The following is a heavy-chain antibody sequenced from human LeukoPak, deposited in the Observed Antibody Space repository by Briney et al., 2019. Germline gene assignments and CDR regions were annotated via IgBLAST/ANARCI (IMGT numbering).Heavy chain of an antibody. CDR3: ARRGTEPYFYYMDV. CDR1: GGSISSGGYY. V-gene: IGHV4-39*01. D-gene: IGHD1-14*01. J-gene: IGHJ6*03. CDR2: IYYSGST. Sequence: PSETLSLTCTVSGGSISSGGYYWGWIRQPPGKGLEWIGSIYYSGSTYYNPSLKSRVTISVDTSKNQLSLKLSSVTAADTAVYYCARRGTEPYFYYMDVWGKGTTVTISS.